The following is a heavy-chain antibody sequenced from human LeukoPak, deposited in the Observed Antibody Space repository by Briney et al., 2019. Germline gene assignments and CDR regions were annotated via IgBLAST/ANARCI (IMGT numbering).Heavy chain of an antibody. D-gene: IGHD5-18*01. V-gene: IGHV4-59*01. CDR2: IYYSGST. CDR1: GGSISSYY. Sequence: SETLSLTCTVSGGSISSYYWSWIRQPPGKGLEWIGYIYYSGSTNYNPSLKSRVTISVDTSKNQFSLKLSFVTAADTAVYYCARGLPQYYYYGMDVWGQGTTVTVSS. J-gene: IGHJ6*02. CDR3: ARGLPQYYYYGMDV.